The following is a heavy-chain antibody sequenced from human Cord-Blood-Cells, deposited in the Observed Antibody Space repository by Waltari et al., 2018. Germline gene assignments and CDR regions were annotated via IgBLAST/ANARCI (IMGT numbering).Heavy chain of an antibody. CDR3: ATLWLGGDRGAVDI. D-gene: IGHD6-19*01. CDR1: GYNLTELS. J-gene: IGHJ3*02. CDR2: LDAEDGET. Sequence: QVQLVQSGAAVKKPGASVKVSCKVSGYNLTELSMHWVRQAHGKGFEWMGGLDAEDGETIDAQKFQGRVTMTEDTCTDTAYMERSSQRSEDTAGYYCATLWLGGDRGAVDIWGQGTMVTVSS. V-gene: IGHV1-24*01.